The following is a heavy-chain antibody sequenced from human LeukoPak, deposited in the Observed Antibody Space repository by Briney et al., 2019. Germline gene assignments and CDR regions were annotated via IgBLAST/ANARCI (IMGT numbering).Heavy chain of an antibody. Sequence: GGSLRLSCAASGFTFSSYAMSWVRQAPGKGLEWVSAISGSGGSTYYADSVKGRFTISRDNSKNTLYLQINSLIAEDTAVYYCAKISYYDFWSGYNPPPYYFDYWGQGTLVTVSS. CDR3: AKISYYDFWSGYNPPPYYFDY. J-gene: IGHJ4*02. CDR2: ISGSGGST. D-gene: IGHD3-3*01. V-gene: IGHV3-23*01. CDR1: GFTFSSYA.